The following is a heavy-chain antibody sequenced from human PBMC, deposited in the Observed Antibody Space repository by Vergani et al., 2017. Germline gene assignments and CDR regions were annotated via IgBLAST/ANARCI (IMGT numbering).Heavy chain of an antibody. D-gene: IGHD2-2*01. J-gene: IGHJ3*02. CDR3: ASLVYCSSTSCYASDAFDI. Sequence: QVQLVQSGAEVKKPGASVKVSCKASGYPFTSYYMHWVRQAPGQGLEWMGIINPSGGSTSYAQKFQGRVTMTRDTSTSTVYMDLSSLRSEDTAVYYCASLVYCSSTSCYASDAFDIWGQGTMVTVSS. V-gene: IGHV1-46*01. CDR1: GYPFTSYY. CDR2: INPSGGST.